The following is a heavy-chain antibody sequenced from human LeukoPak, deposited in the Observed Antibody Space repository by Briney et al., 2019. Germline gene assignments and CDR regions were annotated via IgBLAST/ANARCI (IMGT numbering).Heavy chain of an antibody. Sequence: ASVKVSCKASGYNFRAYDITWVRQAPGQGLEWMGWISVYNGDTKYAQNIQGRVTMTTDTSTSTAYMELRSLRSDDTAVYYCASGGGVATILYYFDYWGQGTLVTVSS. CDR2: ISVYNGDT. CDR3: ASGGGVATILYYFDY. J-gene: IGHJ4*02. V-gene: IGHV1-18*01. D-gene: IGHD5-12*01. CDR1: GYNFRAYD.